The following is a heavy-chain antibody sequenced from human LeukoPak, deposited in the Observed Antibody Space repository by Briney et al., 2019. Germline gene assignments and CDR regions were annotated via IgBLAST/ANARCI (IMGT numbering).Heavy chain of an antibody. J-gene: IGHJ4*02. Sequence: GGSLRLSCAASGFTFSNYGMHWVRQAPGKGLEWVALIWYDGSNKYYTDSVKGRLTISRDNSKDTLFLQMNSLRAEDTAVYYCAREGPRGNSQFDYWGQGTLVTVSA. CDR3: AREGPRGNSQFDY. CDR1: GFTFSNYG. CDR2: IWYDGSNK. D-gene: IGHD2/OR15-2a*01. V-gene: IGHV3-33*01.